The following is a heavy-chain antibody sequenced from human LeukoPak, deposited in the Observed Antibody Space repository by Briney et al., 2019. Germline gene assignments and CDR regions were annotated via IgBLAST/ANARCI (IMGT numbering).Heavy chain of an antibody. Sequence: GRSLRLSCTASGFTFNSYVMHWVRQAPGQGLEWVSLISYDGGNKYYADSVKGRFTISRDNSKNTLYLQMNSLRAEDTALYYCARDPLFSVTDYYYYMDVWGKGTTVTVSS. D-gene: IGHD2-21*02. CDR2: ISYDGGNK. CDR1: GFTFNSYV. CDR3: ARDPLFSVTDYYYYMDV. J-gene: IGHJ6*03. V-gene: IGHV3-30*01.